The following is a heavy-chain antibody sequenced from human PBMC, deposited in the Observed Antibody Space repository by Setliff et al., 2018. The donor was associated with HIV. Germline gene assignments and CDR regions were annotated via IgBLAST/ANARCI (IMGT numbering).Heavy chain of an antibody. V-gene: IGHV1-18*01. CDR1: GYTFTTYG. D-gene: IGHD3-10*01. CDR3: ARDRVGLWFGELRAFDY. J-gene: IGHJ4*02. CDR2: ISAYNGNT. Sequence: VASVKVSCKASGYTFTTYGFNWVRQAPGQGLEWMGWISAYNGNTNYAQKLQGRVTMTTEKSTSTAYMELRSLRSDDAAVYYCARDRVGLWFGELRAFDYWGQGTLVTVSS.